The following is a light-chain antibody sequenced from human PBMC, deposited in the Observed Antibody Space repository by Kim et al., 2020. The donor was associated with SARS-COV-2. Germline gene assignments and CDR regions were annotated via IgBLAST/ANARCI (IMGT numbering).Light chain of an antibody. CDR3: SSCTSSSTLVV. CDR1: SSDIGGYNY. V-gene: IGLV2-14*03. CDR2: DVS. J-gene: IGLJ2*01. Sequence: QSALTQPASVSGSPGQWTTISCTGTSSDIGGYNYVSWYQQHPGKAPKLIIYDVSNRPSGVSNRFSGSKSGNTASLTISGLQAEDEADYYCSSCTSSSTLVVFGGGTQLTVL.